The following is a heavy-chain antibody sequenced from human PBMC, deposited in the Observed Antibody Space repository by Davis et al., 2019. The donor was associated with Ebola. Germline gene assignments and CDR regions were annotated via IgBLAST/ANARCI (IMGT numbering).Heavy chain of an antibody. J-gene: IGHJ4*02. D-gene: IGHD4-17*01. CDR1: GFTVSSSY. V-gene: IGHV3-53*04. CDR3: TQTSGDVDY. Sequence: GESLKISCAASGFTVSSSYMSWVRQAPGKGLEWVSLIYSGGSTYYADSVKGRFTISRHNSKNTLYLQMNSLRAEDTAVYYCTQTSGDVDYWGQGTLVTVSS. CDR2: IYSGGST.